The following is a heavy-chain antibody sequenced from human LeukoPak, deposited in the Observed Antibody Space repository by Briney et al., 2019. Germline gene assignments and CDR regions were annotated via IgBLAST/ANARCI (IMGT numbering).Heavy chain of an antibody. Sequence: GGSLRLSCAASGFTFSADALSWVRQAPGKGLEWVSTIYDGGSNTNYADSAKGRFTISRDNSKNTLYLQMNSLRAEDTAVYYCAGHGSSSGWGQGTLVTVSS. V-gene: IGHV3-23*01. CDR3: AGHGSSSG. D-gene: IGHD6-6*01. J-gene: IGHJ4*02. CDR2: IYDGGSNT. CDR1: GFTFSADA.